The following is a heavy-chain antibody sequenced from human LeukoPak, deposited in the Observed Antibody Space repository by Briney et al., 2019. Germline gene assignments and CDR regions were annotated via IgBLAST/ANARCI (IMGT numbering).Heavy chain of an antibody. CDR1: GYTFTDYY. V-gene: IGHV1-2*02. J-gene: IGHJ4*02. CDR3: ARGRVSVGDASGWSG. CDR2: INLNSGGT. D-gene: IGHD6-19*01. Sequence: ASVKVSCKASGYTFTDYYMHWVRQAPGQGLEWMGWINLNSGGTNFAQRFQGRVTMTRDTSISTAYMDLSRLISDDTAVYYCARGRVSVGDASGWSGWGQGTLVTVSS.